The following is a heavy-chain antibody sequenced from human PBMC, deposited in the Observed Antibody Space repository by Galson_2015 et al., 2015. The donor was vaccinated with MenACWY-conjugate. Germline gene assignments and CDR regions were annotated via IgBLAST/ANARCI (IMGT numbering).Heavy chain of an antibody. D-gene: IGHD3-22*01. CDR1: GYTFTSYG. J-gene: IGHJ4*02. V-gene: IGHV1-18*01. CDR3: ARSDRSGYYYDDY. Sequence: SVKVSCKASGYTFTSYGISWVRQAPGQGLEWMGWIYPYNGNTNHAQNLQGRVTMTTDTPTSTANMELRSLRSDDTAVYYCARSDRSGYYYDDYWGQGTLVTVSS. CDR2: IYPYNGNT.